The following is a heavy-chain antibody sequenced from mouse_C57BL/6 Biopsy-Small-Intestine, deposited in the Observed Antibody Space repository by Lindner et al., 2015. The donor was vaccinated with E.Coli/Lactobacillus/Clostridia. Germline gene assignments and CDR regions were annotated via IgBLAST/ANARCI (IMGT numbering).Heavy chain of an antibody. J-gene: IGHJ4*01. Sequence: VQLQESGPELVKPGASVKISCKAFGYAFSSSWMNWVKQRPQKGLEWIGRIYPGDGDTNYNGKFKGKATLTADKSSSTAYMQLSSLISEDSAVYFCARRGYDYDVAMDYWGQGTSVTVSS. CDR3: ARRGYDYDVAMDY. CDR2: IYPGDGDT. CDR1: GYAFSSSW. V-gene: IGHV1-82*01. D-gene: IGHD2-4*01.